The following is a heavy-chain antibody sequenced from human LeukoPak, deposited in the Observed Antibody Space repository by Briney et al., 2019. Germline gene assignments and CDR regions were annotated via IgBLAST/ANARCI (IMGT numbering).Heavy chain of an antibody. CDR3: AREKFNYDLLHYFDY. CDR2: IYHSGST. V-gene: IGHV4-38-2*02. Sequence: SETLSLTCAVSGYSISSGYYWGWIRQPPGKGLEWIGSIYHSGSTYYNPSLKSQVTISVDTSKNQFSLKLSSVTAADTAVYYCAREKFNYDLLHYFDYWGQGTLSPSPQ. D-gene: IGHD3-16*01. J-gene: IGHJ4*02. CDR1: GYSISSGYY.